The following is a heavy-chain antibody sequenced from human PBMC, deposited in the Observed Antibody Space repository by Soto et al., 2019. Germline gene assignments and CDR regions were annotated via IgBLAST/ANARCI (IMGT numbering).Heavy chain of an antibody. D-gene: IGHD3-22*01. CDR2: IYPGDSDT. V-gene: IGHV5-51*01. J-gene: IGHJ4*02. Sequence: GESLKISCKGSGYSFTSYWIGWVRQMPGKGLEWMGIIYPGDSDTRYSPSFQGQVTISADKSISTAYLQWSSLKASDTAMYYCARQYDSSGNYETSFDYWGQGTLVTVSS. CDR1: GYSFTSYW. CDR3: ARQYDSSGNYETSFDY.